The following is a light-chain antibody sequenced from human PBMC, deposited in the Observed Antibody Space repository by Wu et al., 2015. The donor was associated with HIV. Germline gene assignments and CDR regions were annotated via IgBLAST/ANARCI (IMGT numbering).Light chain of an antibody. CDR2: GAS. CDR3: QQYDNWRT. Sequence: EIVLTQSPATLSLSPGERATLSCRASQSINTYLAWYQQKPGQAPRLLIYGASTRATGIPARFSGSGSGTDFTLTISSLQSEDFAVYYCQQYDNWRTFGQGTKVE. CDR1: QSINTY. V-gene: IGKV3-15*01. J-gene: IGKJ1*01.